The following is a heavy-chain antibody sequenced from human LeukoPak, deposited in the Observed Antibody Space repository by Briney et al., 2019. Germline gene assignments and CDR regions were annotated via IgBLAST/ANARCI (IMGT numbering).Heavy chain of an antibody. CDR3: ARGGGLDV. CDR1: TFTFRNYW. J-gene: IGHJ6*02. D-gene: IGHD3-16*01. Sequence: GGSLRLSCAASTFTFRNYWMSWVRQAPGKGLEWVANIKEDGSEKDYVDSVKGRFTISRDNAKNSLYLQMSNLRAEDTAVYFCARGGGLDVWGQGATVTVSS. CDR2: IKEDGSEK. V-gene: IGHV3-7*03.